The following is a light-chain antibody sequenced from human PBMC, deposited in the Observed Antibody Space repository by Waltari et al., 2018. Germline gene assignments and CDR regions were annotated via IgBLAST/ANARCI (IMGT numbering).Light chain of an antibody. CDR2: RNE. CDR3: ASWDDSLSAYV. J-gene: IGLJ1*01. Sequence: QSVLTQPPSASATPGPSVTIPCSGSTSNIGNNYVYWYQQPLGAAPKLLVYRNEQRPSGVPDRFSGSKSDTSTSLTISGLRSEDEAEYYCASWDDSLSAYVFGTGTKVTVL. V-gene: IGLV1-47*01. CDR1: TSNIGNNY.